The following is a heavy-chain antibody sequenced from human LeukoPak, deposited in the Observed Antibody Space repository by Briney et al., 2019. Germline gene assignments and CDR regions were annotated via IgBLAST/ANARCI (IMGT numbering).Heavy chain of an antibody. Sequence: GGSLRLSCAASGFTFSNYGMHWVRQAPGKGLEWVAFIRYDGSNKYYAESVKGRFTISRDNAKNSLYLQMNSLRAEDTAVYYCAREDRQLVRFDYWGQGTLVTVSS. D-gene: IGHD6-13*01. V-gene: IGHV3-30*02. CDR3: AREDRQLVRFDY. CDR2: IRYDGSNK. CDR1: GFTFSNYG. J-gene: IGHJ4*02.